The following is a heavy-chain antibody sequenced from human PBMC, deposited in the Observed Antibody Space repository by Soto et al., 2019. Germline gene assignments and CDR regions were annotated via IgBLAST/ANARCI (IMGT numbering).Heavy chain of an antibody. CDR3: ARVSVSGWYDYYFDY. J-gene: IGHJ4*02. V-gene: IGHV4-59*01. Sequence: PSETLSLTCTVSGGSISSYYWSWIRQPPGKGLEWIGYIYYSGSTNYNPSLKSRVTISVDTSKNQFSLKLSSVTAADTAVYYCARVSVSGWYDYYFDYWGQGTLVTVSS. D-gene: IGHD6-19*01. CDR1: GGSISSYY. CDR2: IYYSGST.